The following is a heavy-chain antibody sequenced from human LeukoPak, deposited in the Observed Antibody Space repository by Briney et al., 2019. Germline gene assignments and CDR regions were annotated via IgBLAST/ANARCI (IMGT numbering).Heavy chain of an antibody. V-gene: IGHV3-9*01. CDR3: AKDSDYEIKYNWFDP. CDR1: GFTFDYYA. D-gene: IGHD4-17*01. J-gene: IGHJ5*02. CDR2: LNWNVDTI. Sequence: PGGSLRLSCAASGFTFDYYAVHWVRRAPGKGVERVSGLNWNVDTIGYADSVRGRVIISRDSAKNSLYLQMNSLRAEDTALYYCAKDSDYEIKYNWFDPWGQGTLVTVSS.